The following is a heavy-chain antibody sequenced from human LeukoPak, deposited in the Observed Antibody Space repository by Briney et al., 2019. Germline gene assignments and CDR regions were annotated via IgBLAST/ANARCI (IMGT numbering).Heavy chain of an antibody. CDR2: IKQDGSEK. J-gene: IGHJ6*03. CDR1: GFTFSSYW. V-gene: IGHV3-7*01. Sequence: GGSLRLSCAASGFTFSSYWMSWVRQAPGKGLEWVANIKQDGSEKYYVDSVKGRFTISRDNAKNSLYLQMNSLRAEDTAVYYCARDPYNGNYGDSYYYYMDVWGKGTTVTISS. D-gene: IGHD1-26*01. CDR3: ARDPYNGNYGDSYYYYMDV.